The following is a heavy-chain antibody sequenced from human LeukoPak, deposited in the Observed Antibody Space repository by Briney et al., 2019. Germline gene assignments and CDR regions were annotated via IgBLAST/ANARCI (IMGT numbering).Heavy chain of an antibody. CDR2: IYYSGST. CDR3: ARAARGSGDSSGYYYYFDY. Sequence: SGTLSLTCTVSGGSISSSSYYWGWVRQPPGKGLEWIGSIYYSGSTYYNPSLKSRVTISVDTSKNQFSLKLSSVTAADTAVYYCARAARGSGDSSGYYYYFDYWGQGTLVTVSS. CDR1: GGSISSSSYY. J-gene: IGHJ4*02. V-gene: IGHV4-39*07. D-gene: IGHD3-22*01.